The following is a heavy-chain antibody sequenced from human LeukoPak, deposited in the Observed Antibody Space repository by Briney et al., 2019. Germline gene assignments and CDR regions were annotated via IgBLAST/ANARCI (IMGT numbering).Heavy chain of an antibody. CDR3: ARSDRGGGDY. Sequence: PGGSLRLSCAASGFTFSSYSMNWVRQAPGKGLEWVSSISSSSYIYYADSVKGRFTISRDNVKNSLYLQMNSLRAEDTAVYYCARSDRGGGDYWGQGTLVTVSS. CDR2: ISSSSYI. D-gene: IGHD3-16*01. V-gene: IGHV3-21*01. J-gene: IGHJ4*02. CDR1: GFTFSSYS.